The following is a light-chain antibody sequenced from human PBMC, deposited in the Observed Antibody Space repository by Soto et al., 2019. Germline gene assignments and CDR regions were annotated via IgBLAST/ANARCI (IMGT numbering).Light chain of an antibody. CDR2: GAS. CDR1: QNIRIY. Sequence: DIQMTQFPSSLSASVGDSVTITCRASQNIRIYLNWYQHKPGKAPSVLVYGASTLQSGVPSRFSGSASGPVYTLTINSLQHEDFETYSCQQTYNSPLTFGQGTKVDIK. V-gene: IGKV1-39*01. CDR3: QQTYNSPLT. J-gene: IGKJ1*01.